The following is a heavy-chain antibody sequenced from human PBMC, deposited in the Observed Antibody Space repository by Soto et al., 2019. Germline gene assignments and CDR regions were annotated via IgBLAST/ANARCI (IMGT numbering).Heavy chain of an antibody. CDR2: ISSSSSYI. CDR1: GFTFSSYS. CDR3: ARDLRRGRGSYEGLDY. V-gene: IGHV3-21*01. Sequence: EVQLVESGGGLVKPGGSLRLSCAASGFTFSSYSMNWVRQAPGKGLEWVSSISSSSSYIYYADSVKGRFTISRDNAKNSLYLQRNSLRAEDTAGYYCARDLRRGRGSYEGLDYCGQGTLVAVSS. D-gene: IGHD1-26*01. J-gene: IGHJ4*02.